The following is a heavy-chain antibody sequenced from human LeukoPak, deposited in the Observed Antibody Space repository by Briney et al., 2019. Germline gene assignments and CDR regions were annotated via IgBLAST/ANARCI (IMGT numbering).Heavy chain of an antibody. CDR2: INSDGSST. J-gene: IGHJ4*02. Sequence: QAGGSLRLSCAASGFTFSSYWMHWVRQAPGKGLVWVSRINSDGSSTSYADSVKGRFTISRDNAKNTLYLQMNSLRAEDTAVYYCARVGGYSGYNYDYWGQGTLVTVSS. V-gene: IGHV3-74*01. CDR1: GFTFSSYW. CDR3: ARVGGYSGYNYDY. D-gene: IGHD5-12*01.